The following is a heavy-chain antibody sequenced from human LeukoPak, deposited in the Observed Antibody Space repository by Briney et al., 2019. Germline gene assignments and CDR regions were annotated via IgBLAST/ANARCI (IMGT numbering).Heavy chain of an antibody. J-gene: IGHJ4*02. Sequence: GGSLRLSCAASGFTFNSYAMNWVRQAPGKGLEWVSAISGGGGSTYYTDSVKGRFTVSRDNSKNTLYLQMNSLRAEDTAVYFCAKGIAVFDYWGQGTLVTVSS. D-gene: IGHD6-19*01. CDR1: GFTFNSYA. V-gene: IGHV3-23*01. CDR2: ISGGGGST. CDR3: AKGIAVFDY.